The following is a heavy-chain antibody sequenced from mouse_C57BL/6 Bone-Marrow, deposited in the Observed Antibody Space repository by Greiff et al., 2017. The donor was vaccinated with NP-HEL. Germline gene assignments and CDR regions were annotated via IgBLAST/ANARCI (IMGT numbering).Heavy chain of an antibody. J-gene: IGHJ1*03. Sequence: EVKVVESGGGLVQSGRSLRLSCATSGFTFSDFYMEWVRQAPGKGLEWIAASRNKANDYTTEYSASVKGRFIVSRDTSQSILYLQMNALRAEDTAIYYCARDALGDWYFDVWGTGTTVPVSS. V-gene: IGHV7-1*01. CDR1: GFTFSDFY. CDR3: ARDALGDWYFDV. CDR2: SRNKANDYTT.